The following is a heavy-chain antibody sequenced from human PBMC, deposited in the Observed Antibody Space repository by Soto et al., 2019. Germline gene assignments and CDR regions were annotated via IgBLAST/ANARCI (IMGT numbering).Heavy chain of an antibody. CDR2: IYYSGST. J-gene: IGHJ6*02. D-gene: IGHD3-16*01. CDR3: ARGGDGYDYYYYGMDV. CDR1: GGSISSYY. V-gene: IGHV4-59*01. Sequence: PSETLSLTCTVSGGSISSYYWSWIRQPPGKGLEWIGYIYYSGSTNYNPSLKSRVTISVDTSKNQFSLKLSSVTAADTAVYYCARGGDGYDYYYYGMDVWGQGTTVTVSS.